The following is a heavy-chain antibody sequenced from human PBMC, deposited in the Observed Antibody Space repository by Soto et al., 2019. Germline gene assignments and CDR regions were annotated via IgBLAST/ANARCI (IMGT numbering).Heavy chain of an antibody. V-gene: IGHV4-31*03. Sequence: SETLSLTCTVSGGSISSGGYYWSLIRQHPGKGLEWIGYIYYSGSTYYNPSLKSRVTISVDTSKNQFSLKLSSVTAADTAVYYCARDSGVARTTLQFDYWGQGTLVTVSS. J-gene: IGHJ4*02. CDR1: GGSISSGGYY. D-gene: IGHD5-12*01. CDR3: ARDSGVARTTLQFDY. CDR2: IYYSGST.